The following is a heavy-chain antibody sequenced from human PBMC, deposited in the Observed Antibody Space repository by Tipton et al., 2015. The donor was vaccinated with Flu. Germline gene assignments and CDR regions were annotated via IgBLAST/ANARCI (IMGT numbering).Heavy chain of an antibody. V-gene: IGHV4-4*07. CDR1: GDSMSSFY. CDR3: ARGDCSSTSCLDY. D-gene: IGHD2-2*01. Sequence: TLSLTCTVSGDSMSSFYWSWIRQPAGKGLEWIGRIYTSGSTKYNPSLKSRVTMSVDTSKNQFSLRLSSVTAADTAVYYCARGDCSSTSCLDYWGQGTLVTVSS. J-gene: IGHJ4*02. CDR2: IYTSGST.